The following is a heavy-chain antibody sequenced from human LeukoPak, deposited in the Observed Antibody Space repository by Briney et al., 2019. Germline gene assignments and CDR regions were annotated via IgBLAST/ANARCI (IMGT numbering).Heavy chain of an antibody. J-gene: IGHJ3*02. D-gene: IGHD1/OR15-1a*01. CDR2: IFSGGST. Sequence: KSSETLSLTSTVSGGSISSSTFYWGWIRQPPGKGLEWIGSIFSGGSTYYNPSLKSRVTVSVDTSKNQFSLKLSSVTAADTAVYYCAAFLLEQINVFDIWGQGTMVTVSS. CDR1: GGSISSSTFY. V-gene: IGHV4-39*07. CDR3: AAFLLEQINVFDI.